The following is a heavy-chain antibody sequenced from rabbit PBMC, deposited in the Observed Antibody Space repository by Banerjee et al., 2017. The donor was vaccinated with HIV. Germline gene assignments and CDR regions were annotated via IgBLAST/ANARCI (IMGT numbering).Heavy chain of an antibody. CDR2: IDAGSSGST. D-gene: IGHD6-1*01. CDR3: ARDPAGDGYARFNL. Sequence: QSLEESGGDLVKPGASLTLTCKASGFSLSSGYDMCWIRQAPGKGLEWIGCIDAGSSGSTYYATWAKGRFTISKTSSTTVTLQMTSLTAADTATYFCARDPAGDGYARFNLWGPGTLVTVS. CDR1: GFSLSSGYD. V-gene: IGHV1S40*01. J-gene: IGHJ4*01.